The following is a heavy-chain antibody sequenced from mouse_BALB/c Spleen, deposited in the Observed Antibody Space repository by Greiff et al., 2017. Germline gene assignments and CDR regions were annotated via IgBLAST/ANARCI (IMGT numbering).Heavy chain of an antibody. J-gene: IGHJ4*01. D-gene: IGHD1-1*01. Sequence: VQLQQSGPDLVKPGASVKVSCKASGYSFTDYNMYWVKQSHGKSLEWIGYIDPYNGGTSYNQKFKGKATLTVDKSSSTAFMHLNSLTSEDSAVYYCARRWLYYGSSYSYAMDYWGQGTSVTVSA. CDR1: GYSFTDYN. V-gene: IGHV1S135*01. CDR3: ARRWLYYGSSYSYAMDY. CDR2: IDPYNGGT.